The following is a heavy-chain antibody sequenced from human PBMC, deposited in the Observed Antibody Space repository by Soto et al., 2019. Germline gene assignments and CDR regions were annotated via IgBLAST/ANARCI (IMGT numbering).Heavy chain of an antibody. V-gene: IGHV4-59*01. Sequence: SETLSLTCTVSGGSISSYYWSWIRQSPGKGLEWIGYIYYSGSTNYNPSLMSRVTISVDTSKNQFSLKLTSVTAADTAVYFCARGLAWTSNWFDPWGQGTLVTVSS. CDR2: IYYSGST. CDR1: GGSISSYY. J-gene: IGHJ5*02. D-gene: IGHD2-2*01. CDR3: ARGLAWTSNWFDP.